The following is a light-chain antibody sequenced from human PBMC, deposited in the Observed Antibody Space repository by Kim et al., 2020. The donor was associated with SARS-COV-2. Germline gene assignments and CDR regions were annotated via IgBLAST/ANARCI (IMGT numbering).Light chain of an antibody. Sequence: PGQSITISCTGTSSDVGGYNYVSWYQQHPGKAPKLVIYDVSKRPSGVSNRFSGSKSGNTASLTISGLQAEDEADYYCSSYTSSSTVFGTGTKVTVL. V-gene: IGLV2-14*04. CDR3: SSYTSSSTV. J-gene: IGLJ1*01. CDR1: SSDVGGYNY. CDR2: DVS.